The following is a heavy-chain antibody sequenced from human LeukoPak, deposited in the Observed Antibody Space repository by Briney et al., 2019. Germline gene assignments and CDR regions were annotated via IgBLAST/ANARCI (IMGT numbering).Heavy chain of an antibody. J-gene: IGHJ4*02. Sequence: GASVKVSRKASGGTFSSYAISWVRQAPGQGLEWMGRIIPILGIANYAQKFQGRVTITADKSTSTAYMELSSLRSEDTAVYYCARGGGYYDSSGYYLDYWGQGTLVTVSS. CDR1: GGTFSSYA. CDR3: ARGGGYYDSSGYYLDY. D-gene: IGHD3-22*01. V-gene: IGHV1-69*04. CDR2: IIPILGIA.